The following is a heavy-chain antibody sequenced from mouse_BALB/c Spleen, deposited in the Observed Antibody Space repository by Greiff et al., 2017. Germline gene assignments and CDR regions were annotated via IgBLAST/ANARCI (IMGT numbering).Heavy chain of an antibody. CDR3: ARGTGTEDMDY. Sequence: EVQGVESGGGLVKPGGSLKLSCAASGFTFSSYAMSWVRQSPEKRLEWVAEISSGGSYTYYPDTVTGRFTISRDNAKKTLYLEMSSLRSEDTAMYYCARGTGTEDMDYWGQGTSVTVSS. J-gene: IGHJ4*01. V-gene: IGHV5-9-4*01. CDR2: ISSGGSYT. D-gene: IGHD3-3*01. CDR1: GFTFSSYA.